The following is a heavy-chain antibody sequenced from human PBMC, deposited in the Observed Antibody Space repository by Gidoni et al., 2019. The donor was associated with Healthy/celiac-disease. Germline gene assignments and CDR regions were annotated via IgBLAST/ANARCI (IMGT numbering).Heavy chain of an antibody. CDR2: IIPIFGTA. D-gene: IGHD3-22*01. V-gene: IGHV1-69*06. J-gene: IGHJ2*01. CDR1: GGTFSSYA. CDR3: ARGVTMIVSSRRPNWYFDL. Sequence: QVQLVQSGAEVKKPGSSVKVSCKASGGTFSSYAISWVRQPPGQGLEWMGGIIPIFGTANYAQKFQGRVTITADKSTSTAYMELSSLRSEDTAVYYCARGVTMIVSSRRPNWYFDLWGRGTLVAVSS.